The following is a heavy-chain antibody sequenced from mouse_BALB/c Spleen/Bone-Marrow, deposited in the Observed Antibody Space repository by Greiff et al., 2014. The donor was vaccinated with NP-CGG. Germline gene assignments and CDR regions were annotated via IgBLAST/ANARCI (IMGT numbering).Heavy chain of an antibody. Sequence: EVKLQESGPDLVKPSQSLSLTCTVTGNSITSDYSWHWIRQFPGNKLEWMGYIHYSGTTVYNPSLKSRISITRDTSNNQFFLQLNSVTTEDTATYYCARFAGTPYTMDYWGQGTSVTVSS. D-gene: IGHD4-1*01. CDR1: GNSITSDYS. V-gene: IGHV3-1*02. CDR2: IHYSGTT. CDR3: ARFAGTPYTMDY. J-gene: IGHJ4*01.